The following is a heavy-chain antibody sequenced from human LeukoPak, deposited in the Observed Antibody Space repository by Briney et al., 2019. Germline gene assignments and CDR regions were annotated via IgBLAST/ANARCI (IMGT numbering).Heavy chain of an antibody. D-gene: IGHD5-18*01. CDR3: ARGIYQLWHYDY. CDR1: GYTFTSYG. Sequence: GASVKVSCKASGYTFTSYGISWVRQAPGQGLEWMGWINPNSGGTNYAQKFQGRVTMTRDTSISTAYMELSRLRSDDTAVYYCARGIYQLWHYDYWGQGTLVTVSS. CDR2: INPNSGGT. J-gene: IGHJ4*02. V-gene: IGHV1-2*02.